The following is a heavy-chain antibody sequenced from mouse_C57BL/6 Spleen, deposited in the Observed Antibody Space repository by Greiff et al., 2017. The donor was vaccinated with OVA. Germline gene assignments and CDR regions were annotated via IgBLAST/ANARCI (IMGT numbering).Heavy chain of an antibody. CDR1: GYTFTSYW. V-gene: IGHV1-53*01. CDR3: ARSNWDGDYFDY. CDR2: INPSNGGT. J-gene: IGHJ2*01. Sequence: VQLQQPGTELVKPGASVKLSCKASGYTFTSYWMHWVKQRPGQGLEWIGNINPSNGGTNYNEKFKSKATLTVDKSSSTAYMQLSSLTSEDAAVYYCARSNWDGDYFDYWGQGTTLTVSS. D-gene: IGHD4-1*01.